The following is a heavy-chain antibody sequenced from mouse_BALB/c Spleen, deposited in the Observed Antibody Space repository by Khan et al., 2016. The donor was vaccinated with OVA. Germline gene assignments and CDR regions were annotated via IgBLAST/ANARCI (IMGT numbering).Heavy chain of an antibody. CDR1: GYTFTDYY. Sequence: EVQLQQSGPEVVKPGASVKMSCKASGYTFTDYYMKWVQQSHGKSLEWIGDINPNNGDIFYTQKFKGKATLTVDKSSSTGYMQLNSLTSEDSALYCCTRGHFDVWGAGTTVTVSS. CDR3: TRGHFDV. V-gene: IGHV1-19*01. J-gene: IGHJ1*01. CDR2: INPNNGDI.